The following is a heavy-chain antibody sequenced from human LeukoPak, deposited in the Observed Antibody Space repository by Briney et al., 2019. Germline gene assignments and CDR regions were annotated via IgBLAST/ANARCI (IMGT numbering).Heavy chain of an antibody. D-gene: IGHD1-26*01. J-gene: IGHJ4*02. CDR1: GFTFSDYY. V-gene: IGHV3-11*04. Sequence: GGSLRLSCAASGFTFSDYYMSWIRQAPGKGLEWVSYISSGSTIYYADSVKGRFTISRDNAKNSLYLQMNSLRAEDTAVYYCARGSYPADYWGQGTLVTVSS. CDR3: ARGSYPADY. CDR2: ISSGSTI.